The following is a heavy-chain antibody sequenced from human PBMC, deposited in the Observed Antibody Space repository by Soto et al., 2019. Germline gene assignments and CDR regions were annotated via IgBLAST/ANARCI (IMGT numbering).Heavy chain of an antibody. CDR3: ARAKENCISTSCSNWFDH. CDR1: GGSISRGGYY. D-gene: IGHD2-2*01. Sequence: PSETLSLTCTVSGGSISRGGYYWSWIRQHPGKGLEWIGYIYYSGSTYYNPSLKSRVTISVDTSKNQFSLKLSSVTAADTAVYYCARAKENCISTSCSNWFDHWGQGTLVTVSS. J-gene: IGHJ5*02. V-gene: IGHV4-31*03. CDR2: IYYSGST.